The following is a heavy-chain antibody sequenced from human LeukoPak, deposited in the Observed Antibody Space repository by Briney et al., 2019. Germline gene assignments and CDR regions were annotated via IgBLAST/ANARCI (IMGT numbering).Heavy chain of an antibody. CDR3: ARDPMIGVVVIKNAFDI. CDR1: GGSISSYF. Sequence: SETLSLTCTVSGGSISSYFWSWIRQPAGKGLEWIGRIYTSGSTNYNPSLKSRVTMSVDTSKNQFSLKLSSVTAADTAVYYCARDPMIGVVVIKNAFDIWGQGTMVTVSS. D-gene: IGHD3-22*01. V-gene: IGHV4-4*07. CDR2: IYTSGST. J-gene: IGHJ3*02.